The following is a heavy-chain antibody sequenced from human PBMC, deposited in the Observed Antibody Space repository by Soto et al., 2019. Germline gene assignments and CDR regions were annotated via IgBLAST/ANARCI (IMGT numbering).Heavy chain of an antibody. D-gene: IGHD1-26*01. J-gene: IGHJ5*02. Sequence: PGGSLRLSCVASGLTFTTYWMTWVRQAPGKGLEWVANIKQDGSEKYYVDSVKGRFTISRDDAENSLYLQMNNLRAEDTAVYYCTRNRAKFDTWRQGTPVTVSS. CDR2: IKQDGSEK. CDR3: TRNRAKFDT. CDR1: GLTFTTYW. V-gene: IGHV3-7*01.